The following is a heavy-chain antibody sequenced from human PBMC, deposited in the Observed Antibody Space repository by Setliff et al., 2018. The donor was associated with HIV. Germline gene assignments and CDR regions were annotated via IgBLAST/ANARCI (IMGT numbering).Heavy chain of an antibody. CDR2: IYTSGKT. D-gene: IGHD6-19*01. CDR1: GDSITRGSYY. CDR3: ARRTYGSGRFDP. V-gene: IGHV4-61*09. Sequence: PSETLSLTCTVSGDSITRGSYYWSWIRQPAGKGLEWIGHIYTSGKTHYSPSLKSRITISADTSKNQFSLQLSPVTAADTAVYYCARRTYGSGRFDPWGQGTLVTVSS. J-gene: IGHJ5*02.